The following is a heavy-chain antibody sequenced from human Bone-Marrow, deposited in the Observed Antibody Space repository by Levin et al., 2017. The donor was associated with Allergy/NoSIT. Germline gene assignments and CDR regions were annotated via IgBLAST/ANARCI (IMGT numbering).Heavy chain of an antibody. CDR2: IKQDGSEK. CDR1: GFTFSSYW. Sequence: LAGGSLRLSCAASGFTFSSYWMSWVRQAPGKGLEWVANIKQDGSEKYYVDSVKGRFTISRDNAKNSLYLQMNSLRAEDTAVYYCARAAYSSSWYWYFDLWGRGTLVTVSS. CDR3: ARAAYSSSWYWYFDL. J-gene: IGHJ2*01. D-gene: IGHD6-13*01. V-gene: IGHV3-7*04.